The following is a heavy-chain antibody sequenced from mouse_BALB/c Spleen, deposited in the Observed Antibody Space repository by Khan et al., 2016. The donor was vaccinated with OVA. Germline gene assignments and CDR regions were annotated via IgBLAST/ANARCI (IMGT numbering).Heavy chain of an antibody. J-gene: IGHJ3*01. V-gene: IGHV5-9-3*01. Sequence: EVELVESGGGLVKPGGSLKLSCAASGFTFSTYAMSWVRQTPEKRLEWVATISSDGAYTYFPVTVTGRFTISRDNAKNTLCLQMTRLRSEVTAMFYCEKAPYVNFAYWGQGAVLTV. D-gene: IGHD2-10*02. CDR3: EKAPYVNFAY. CDR2: ISSDGAYT. CDR1: GFTFSTYA.